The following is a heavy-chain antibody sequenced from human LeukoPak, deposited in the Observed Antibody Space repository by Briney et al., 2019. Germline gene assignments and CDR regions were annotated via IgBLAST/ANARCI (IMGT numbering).Heavy chain of an antibody. CDR1: GYTFTSYA. CDR2: ISADNGNT. V-gene: IGHV1-18*01. J-gene: IGHJ5*02. D-gene: IGHD2-2*01. Sequence: GDSVKVSCKASGYTFTSYAISWVRQAPGQGLEWMGWISADNGNTDYAQRFQSRVTMTTDTSTSTAYMELRSLRSDDTAVYYCARLCSIRGCLHDWFDPWGQGTLVTVSS. CDR3: ARLCSIRGCLHDWFDP.